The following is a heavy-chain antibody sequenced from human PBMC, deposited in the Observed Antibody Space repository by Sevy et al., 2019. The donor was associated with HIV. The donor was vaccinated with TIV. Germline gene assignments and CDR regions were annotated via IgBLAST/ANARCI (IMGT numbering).Heavy chain of an antibody. Sequence: GGSLRLSCAASGFIFSNYAMTWVRQAPGRGLEWVAIISADGGVKYYADSLKGRFTISRDNSDNTLSLQMNSLRTEESALYYCARGNYYDSTSLGSFDVWGQGTMVTVSS. J-gene: IGHJ3*01. D-gene: IGHD3-22*01. CDR3: ARGNYYDSTSLGSFDV. V-gene: IGHV3-30-3*01. CDR2: ISADGGVK. CDR1: GFIFSNYA.